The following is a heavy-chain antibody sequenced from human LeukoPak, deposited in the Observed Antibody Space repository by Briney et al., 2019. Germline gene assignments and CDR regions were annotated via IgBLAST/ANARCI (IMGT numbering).Heavy chain of an antibody. CDR3: AGSRSGYYYDFDY. J-gene: IGHJ4*02. D-gene: IGHD3-22*01. Sequence: GGSLRLSCAASGFSFSTQRMHWVRQAPGKGLVWVSYINIDERITGYADSVKGRFTISRDNAKNTLYLQMNSLRAEDTAIYYCAGSRSGYYYDFDYWGQGTLVTVSS. CDR2: INIDERIT. V-gene: IGHV3-74*01. CDR1: GFSFSTQR.